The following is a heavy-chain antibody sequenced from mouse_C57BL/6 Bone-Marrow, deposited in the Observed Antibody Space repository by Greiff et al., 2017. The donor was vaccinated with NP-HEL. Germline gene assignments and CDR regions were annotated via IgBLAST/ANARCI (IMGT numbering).Heavy chain of an antibody. CDR3: ARSGGLEYYFDY. D-gene: IGHD1-1*02. V-gene: IGHV1-50*01. CDR2: IDPSDSYT. Sequence: VKLQQPGAELVKPGASVKLSCKASGYTFTSYWMQWVKQRPGQGLEWIGEIDPSDSYTNYNQKFKGKATLTVDTSSSTAYMQLSSLTSEDSAVYYCARSGGLEYYFDYWGQGTTLTVSS. J-gene: IGHJ2*01. CDR1: GYTFTSYW.